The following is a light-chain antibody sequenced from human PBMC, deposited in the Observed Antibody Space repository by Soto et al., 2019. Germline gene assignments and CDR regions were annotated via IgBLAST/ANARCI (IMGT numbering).Light chain of an antibody. CDR2: DVS. J-gene: IGLJ2*01. CDR1: SSDVGGYNY. Sequence: QSALTQPASVSGSPGQSITISCTGTSSDVGGYNYVSWYQQHPGKAPKLMIYDVSNRPSGVSNRFSGPKSGNTASLTISGFQAEDGADYYCSSYTSSSTRVFGGGTKRTVL. CDR3: SSYTSSSTRV. V-gene: IGLV2-14*01.